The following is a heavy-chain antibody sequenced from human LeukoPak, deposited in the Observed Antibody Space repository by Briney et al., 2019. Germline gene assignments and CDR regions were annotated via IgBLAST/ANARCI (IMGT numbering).Heavy chain of an antibody. Sequence: GRSLRLSWAAAAFTFSSYGMHWVRQAQGKGLEWVTFIRYDGSNKYYADSVKGRFTISRDNSKNTLYLQMNTLRAEDTSMYYCAKGYYGDLTNNWFDPWGQGTLVTVSS. CDR3: AKGYYGDLTNNWFDP. CDR2: IRYDGSNK. D-gene: IGHD4-17*01. J-gene: IGHJ5*02. CDR1: AFTFSSYG. V-gene: IGHV3-30*02.